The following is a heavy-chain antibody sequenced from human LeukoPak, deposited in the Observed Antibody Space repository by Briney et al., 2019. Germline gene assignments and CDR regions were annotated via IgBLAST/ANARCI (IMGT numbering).Heavy chain of an antibody. Sequence: PGGSLRLSCAASGFTFSSYAMHWVRQAPGKGLEWVSVIYSGGSTYYADSVKGRFTISRDNSKNTLYLQMNSLRAEDTAVYYCARVREFSGGAFDIWGQGTMVTVSS. CDR3: ARVREFSGGAFDI. D-gene: IGHD3-16*02. J-gene: IGHJ3*02. CDR1: GFTFSSYA. CDR2: IYSGGST. V-gene: IGHV3-66*01.